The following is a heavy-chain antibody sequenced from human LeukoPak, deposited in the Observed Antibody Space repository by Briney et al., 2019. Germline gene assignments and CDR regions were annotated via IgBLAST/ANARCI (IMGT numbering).Heavy chain of an antibody. CDR2: MNPNSGNT. V-gene: IGHV1-8*03. CDR3: ARDLPCSSTSCRRDWGFDP. D-gene: IGHD2-2*01. Sequence: ASVKVSCKASGYTFTSYDINWVRQATGQALEWMGWMNPNSGNTGYAQKFQGRVTITRNTSISTAYMELSSLRSEDTAVYYCARDLPCSSTSCRRDWGFDPWGQGTLVTVSS. J-gene: IGHJ5*02. CDR1: GYTFTSYD.